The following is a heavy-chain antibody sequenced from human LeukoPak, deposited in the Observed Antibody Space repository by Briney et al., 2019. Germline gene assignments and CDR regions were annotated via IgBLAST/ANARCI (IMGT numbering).Heavy chain of an antibody. CDR3: ARDPGRVVRGDIINAFDI. V-gene: IGHV4-4*07. CDR1: GGSISSYY. D-gene: IGHD3-10*01. Sequence: SETLSLTCTVSGGSISSYYWSWVRQPAGKGLEWIGRIYTSGSTNYNPSLKSRVTMSVDTSKNQFSLKLGSVTAADTAVYYWARDPGRVVRGDIINAFDIWGQGTMVTVSS. J-gene: IGHJ3*02. CDR2: IYTSGST.